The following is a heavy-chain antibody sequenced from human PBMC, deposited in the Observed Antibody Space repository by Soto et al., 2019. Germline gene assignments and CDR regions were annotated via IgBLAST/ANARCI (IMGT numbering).Heavy chain of an antibody. Sequence: SVKVSCKTSGYTFSDYGVCWVRQAPGQGLEWMGGIIPIFGTANYAQKFQGGVTITADESTSTAYMELSSLRSEDTAVYYCAGGYSYGYSPSFPDDYWGQGALVTVS. CDR3: AGGYSYGYSPSFPDDY. D-gene: IGHD5-18*01. CDR2: IIPIFGTA. V-gene: IGHV1-69*13. J-gene: IGHJ4*02. CDR1: GYTFSDYG.